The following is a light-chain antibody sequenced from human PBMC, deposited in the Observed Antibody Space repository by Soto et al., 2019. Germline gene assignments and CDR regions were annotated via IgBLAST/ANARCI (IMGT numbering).Light chain of an antibody. Sequence: DIKMTQSPSSLSASVGDRVTITCRASQGISNYLAWYQQKPVKVPELLIYGASTLKSGGPSRFSGSGSGTDFNLTISSLQPEDVATYYCKKYNSAPFTFGPWTKVDIK. J-gene: IGKJ3*01. V-gene: IGKV1-27*01. CDR2: GAS. CDR1: QGISNY. CDR3: KKYNSAPFT.